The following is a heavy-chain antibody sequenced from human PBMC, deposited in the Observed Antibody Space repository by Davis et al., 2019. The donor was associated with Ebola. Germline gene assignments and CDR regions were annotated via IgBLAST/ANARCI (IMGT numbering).Heavy chain of an antibody. J-gene: IGHJ4*02. CDR3: ATTQWLREFDN. D-gene: IGHD6-19*01. CDR1: GFTFSSYG. CDR2: IYDQST. V-gene: IGHV3-NL1*01. Sequence: GESLNLSCAASGFTFSSYGMHWVRQAPGEGLEWVSVIYDQSTAYADAVRGRFIISRDKSNNTLYLEMSSLRVDDTAVYYCATTQWLREFDNWGQGTLVTVSS.